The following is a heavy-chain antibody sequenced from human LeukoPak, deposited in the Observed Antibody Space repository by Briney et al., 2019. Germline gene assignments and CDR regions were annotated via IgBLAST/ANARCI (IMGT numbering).Heavy chain of an antibody. D-gene: IGHD3-3*01. CDR3: ARDRSISGVVTLDY. CDR1: GVRFSNSW. CDR2: IKQDESEK. Sequence: GGSLSLSCAASGVRFSNSWMTWVRQAPGGGLECVANIKQDESEKYYVDSVKGRFTISRDNAKNSVYLQMNSLRAEDTAVYYCARDRSISGVVTLDYWGQGTLVTVSS. V-gene: IGHV3-7*01. J-gene: IGHJ4*02.